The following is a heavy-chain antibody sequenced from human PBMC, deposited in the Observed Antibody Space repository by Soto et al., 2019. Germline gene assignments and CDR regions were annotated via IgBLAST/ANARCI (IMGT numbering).Heavy chain of an antibody. V-gene: IGHV1-8*02. J-gene: IGHJ4*02. CDR2: MNPNSGNT. CDR3: VRYAVAATY. CDR1: GYTFTTYD. Sequence: GASVKVSCKASGYTFTTYDIHWVRQATGQGLEWMGWMNPNSGNTGYAQKFQDRITLTRDTSITTAYMELSSLTSDDTAIYFCVRYAVAATYWVQGTQVTVSS. D-gene: IGHD2-8*01.